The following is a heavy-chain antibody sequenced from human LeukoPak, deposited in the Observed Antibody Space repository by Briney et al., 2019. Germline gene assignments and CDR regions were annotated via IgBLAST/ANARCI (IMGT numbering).Heavy chain of an antibody. Sequence: SETLSLTCTVSGGSTSSDYWSWIRQSPGKGLEWVGYVYNSGDTGKNPSLKSRVTILLDTSKNQCSLKLTSVSAADRAVYYCARLKLGAYFDLWGRGTLVTVSS. D-gene: IGHD3-16*01. CDR2: VYNSGDT. V-gene: IGHV4-59*08. CDR1: GGSTSSDY. J-gene: IGHJ2*01. CDR3: ARLKLGAYFDL.